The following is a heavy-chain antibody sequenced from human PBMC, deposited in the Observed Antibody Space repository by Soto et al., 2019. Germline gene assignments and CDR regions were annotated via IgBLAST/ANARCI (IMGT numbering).Heavy chain of an antibody. J-gene: IGHJ4*02. Sequence: GASVKVSCKASGYNFTSYAMHWVRPAPGQRLEWMGWINAGNGNTKYSQKFQGRLTITKDTSKNQVVLTMTNMDPVDTATYYCAHRPPALTYNYWGQGTLVTVSS. V-gene: IGHV1-3*01. CDR1: GYNFTSYA. D-gene: IGHD3-9*01. CDR3: AHRPPALTYNY. CDR2: INAGNGNT.